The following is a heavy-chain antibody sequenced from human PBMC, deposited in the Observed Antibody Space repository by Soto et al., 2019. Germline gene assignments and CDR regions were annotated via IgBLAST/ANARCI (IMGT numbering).Heavy chain of an antibody. CDR1: GFSFNTYD. J-gene: IGHJ2*01. CDR2: ISYDGSNS. Sequence: QVQLVESGGGVVQPGRSLRLSCAASGFSFNTYDIHWVRQAPGKGLEWVTGISYDGSNSYYADSVKGRFTISRDSSKNMFYLQMASLRAEDTAVYYCANPSVAGLYWYFELWGPGALVTVSS. D-gene: IGHD6-19*01. CDR3: ANPSVAGLYWYFEL. V-gene: IGHV3-30*18.